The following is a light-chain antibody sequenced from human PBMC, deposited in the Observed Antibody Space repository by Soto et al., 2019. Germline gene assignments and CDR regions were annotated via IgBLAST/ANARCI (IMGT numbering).Light chain of an antibody. V-gene: IGLV2-14*01. CDR1: SSDVGGYKY. CDR3: SSYTSSSTVV. Sequence: QSVLTQPASVSGSPGQSITISCTGTSSDVGGYKYVSWYQQHPGKAPKLMSYEVSNRPSGVSHRFSGSKSGNTASLTISGLQAEDEADYYCSSYTSSSTVVFGGGTKLTVL. CDR2: EVS. J-gene: IGLJ2*01.